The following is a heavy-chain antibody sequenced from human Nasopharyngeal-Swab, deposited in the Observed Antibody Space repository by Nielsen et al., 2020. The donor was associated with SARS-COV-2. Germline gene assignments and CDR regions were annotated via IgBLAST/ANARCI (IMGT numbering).Heavy chain of an antibody. CDR1: GGTFRSQG. V-gene: IGHV1-69*04. D-gene: IGHD5-12*01. CDR2: IIPMRGIA. CDR3: AREVPYSGHDDAFDI. J-gene: IGHJ3*02. Sequence: SVKVSCKASGGTFRSQGISWVRQAPGQGLEWMGRIIPMRGIANYAQKFQGRVTITADKSTSTVYMDLSSLRSEDTAVYYCAREVPYSGHDDAFDIWGQGTMVTVSA.